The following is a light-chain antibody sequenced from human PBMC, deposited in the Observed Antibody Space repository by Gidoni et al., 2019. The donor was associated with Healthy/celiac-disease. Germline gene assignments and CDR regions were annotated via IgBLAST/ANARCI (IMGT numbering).Light chain of an antibody. V-gene: IGLV2-14*01. J-gene: IGLJ1*01. CDR1: SSDVGGYNY. CDR3: SSYTSSSTNV. Sequence: QSALTQPATVSGSPGQSLPISCTGTSSDVGGYNYVSWYQQHPGNAPKLMIYDVSHRPSWVSIRFSGSKSGNTASLTISGLQAEDEADYYCSSYTSSSTNVFGTGTKVTVL. CDR2: DVS.